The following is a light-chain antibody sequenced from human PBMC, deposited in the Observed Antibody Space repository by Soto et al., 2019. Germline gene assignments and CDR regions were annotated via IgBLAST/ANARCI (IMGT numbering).Light chain of an antibody. CDR2: LGS. CDR1: QSLLHSNGYNY. Sequence: DLVMTQSPLSLPVTPGEPASISCRSSQSLLHSNGYNYLDWYLQKPGQSPQLLIYLGSNRASGVPGRFSGSGSGTDFTLKISRVEAEDVGVYYCMQALQTPVTFGQGTKVEIK. V-gene: IGKV2-28*01. CDR3: MQALQTPVT. J-gene: IGKJ1*01.